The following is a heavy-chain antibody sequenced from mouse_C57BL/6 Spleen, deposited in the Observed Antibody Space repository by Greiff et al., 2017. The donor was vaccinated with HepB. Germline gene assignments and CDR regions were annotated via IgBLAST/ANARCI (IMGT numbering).Heavy chain of an antibody. J-gene: IGHJ1*03. V-gene: IGHV1-82*01. Sequence: QVQLQQSGPELVKPGASVKISCKASGYAFSSSWMNWVKQRPGKGLEWIGRIYPGDGDTNYNGKFKGKATLTADKSSSTAYMQLSSLTSEDSAVYFCAREEAIYYGNPWYFDVWGTGTTVTVSS. D-gene: IGHD2-1*01. CDR3: AREEAIYYGNPWYFDV. CDR2: IYPGDGDT. CDR1: GYAFSSSW.